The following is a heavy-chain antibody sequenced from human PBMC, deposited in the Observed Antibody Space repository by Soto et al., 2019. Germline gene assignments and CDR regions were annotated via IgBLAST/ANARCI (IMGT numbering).Heavy chain of an antibody. D-gene: IGHD3-10*02. CDR3: ARVEKYYALRSTYYVFDY. Sequence: GGSLRLSCAASGFAFSGYWMHWVRQAPGKGLVWVSRINSDGSSTNYADSVKGRFTISRDNAKNTLFLQMNSLSAEDTAVYYCARVEKYYALRSTYYVFDYWGQGALVTXSS. V-gene: IGHV3-74*01. CDR1: GFAFSGYW. J-gene: IGHJ4*02. CDR2: INSDGSST.